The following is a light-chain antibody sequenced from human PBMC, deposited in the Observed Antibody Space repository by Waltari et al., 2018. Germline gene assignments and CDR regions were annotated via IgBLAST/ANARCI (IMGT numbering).Light chain of an antibody. Sequence: QSALTQPASVSGSPGQSITISCTGTSSDVGGYNFVSWYQQHPGKAPKLMIYEVTNRPSGISNRISGSKSGNTASLTISGLQAEDEADYYCGSYTTTTTVVFGTGTK. J-gene: IGLJ1*01. CDR2: EVT. CDR3: GSYTTTTTVV. CDR1: SSDVGGYNF. V-gene: IGLV2-14*01.